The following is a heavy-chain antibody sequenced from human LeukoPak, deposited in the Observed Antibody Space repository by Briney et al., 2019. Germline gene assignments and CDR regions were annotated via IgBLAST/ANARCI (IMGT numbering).Heavy chain of an antibody. CDR2: INPNSGGT. D-gene: IGHD3-22*01. CDR3: ARVGPGYYDSSGYWY. Sequence: ASVKVSCKASGYTFTGYYMHWVRQAPGQGLEWMGWINPNSGGTNYAQKFQGRVTMTRDTSISTAYMELSRLRSDDTAVYYCARVGPGYYDSSGYWYWGQGTLVTVSS. V-gene: IGHV1-2*02. CDR1: GYTFTGYY. J-gene: IGHJ4*02.